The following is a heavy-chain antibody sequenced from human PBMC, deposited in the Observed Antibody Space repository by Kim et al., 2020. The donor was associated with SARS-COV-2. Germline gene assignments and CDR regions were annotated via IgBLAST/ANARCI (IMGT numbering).Heavy chain of an antibody. J-gene: IGHJ6*02. Sequence: GGSLRLSCAASGFTFSRHWMHWVRQAPGKGLVWVSRIDTTGSSTNYADSVKGRFTMSRDDAKNTLYLQMNSLRAEDTAIYYCVRGPSGSYPYNQYGMDVWGQGTTVTVS. CDR3: VRGPSGSYPYNQYGMDV. D-gene: IGHD1-26*01. CDR1: GFTFSRHW. CDR2: IDTTGSST. V-gene: IGHV3-74*01.